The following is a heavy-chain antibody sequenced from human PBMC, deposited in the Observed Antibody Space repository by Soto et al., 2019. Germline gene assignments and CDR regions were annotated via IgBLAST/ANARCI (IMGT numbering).Heavy chain of an antibody. J-gene: IGHJ3*01. CDR1: GYTFTGYH. V-gene: IGHV1-2*02. D-gene: IGHD1-7*01. Sequence: ASVKVXCKXSGYTFTGYHLYWVRQAPGQGLXXXXXXXXXXXXXXXXXXXQGRVTMTRDTSINTAYMELNSLRSDDTAVYYCATPRSPNSRDACDSWGQGTMVTVSS. CDR2: XXXXXXXX. CDR3: ATPRSPNSRDACDS.